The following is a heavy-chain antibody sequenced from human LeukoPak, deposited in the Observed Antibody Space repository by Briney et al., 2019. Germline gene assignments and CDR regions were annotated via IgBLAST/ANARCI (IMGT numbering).Heavy chain of an antibody. V-gene: IGHV1-2*04. J-gene: IGHJ4*02. CDR3: ARSSDILTGLPQGLDY. D-gene: IGHD3-9*01. CDR2: INPNSGGA. Sequence: ASVKVSCKASGYTFTGYYMHWVRQAPGQGLEWMGWINPNSGGANYAQKFQGWVTMTRDTSISTAYMELSRLRSDDTAVYYCARSSDILTGLPQGLDYWGQGTLVTVSS. CDR1: GYTFTGYY.